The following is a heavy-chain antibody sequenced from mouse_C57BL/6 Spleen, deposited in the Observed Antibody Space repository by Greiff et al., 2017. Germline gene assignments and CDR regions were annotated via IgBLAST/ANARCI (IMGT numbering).Heavy chain of an antibody. Sequence: QVQLQQPGAELVKPGASVKLSCTASGYTFTSYWMHWVKQRPGQGLEWIGMIHPNSGSTNYNEKFKSKATLTVDKSSSTAYMQLSSLTSADSAVYYCAITTVVATGAMDYWGQGTSVTVSS. CDR3: AITTVVATGAMDY. D-gene: IGHD1-1*01. J-gene: IGHJ4*01. CDR1: GYTFTSYW. V-gene: IGHV1-64*01. CDR2: IHPNSGST.